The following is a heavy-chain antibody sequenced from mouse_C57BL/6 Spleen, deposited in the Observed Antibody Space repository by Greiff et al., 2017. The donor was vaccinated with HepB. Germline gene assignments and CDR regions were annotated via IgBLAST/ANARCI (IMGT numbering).Heavy chain of an antibody. CDR1: GYTFTSYT. CDR3: ARGIDYDYDDAMDY. J-gene: IGHJ4*01. V-gene: IGHV1-4*01. CDR2: INPSSGYT. D-gene: IGHD2-4*01. Sequence: VQLQQSGAELARPGASVKMSCKASGYTFTSYTMHWVKQRPGQGLEWIGYINPSSGYTKYNQKFKDKATLTADKSSSTAYMQLSSLTSEDSAVYYCARGIDYDYDDAMDYWGQGTSVTVSS.